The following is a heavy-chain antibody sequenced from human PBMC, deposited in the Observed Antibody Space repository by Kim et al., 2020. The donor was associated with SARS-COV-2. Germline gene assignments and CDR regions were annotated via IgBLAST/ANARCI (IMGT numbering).Heavy chain of an antibody. Sequence: GGSLRLSCVASGFSATTTHMTWVRQFPEKGLEWVVGLHRGDNMYYAGSAKGRFTISRDNSKNTLYLQMNSLRVDDTAVYFCARDRGDRSGWPIVDYWGQGTLITVSS. CDR2: LHRGDNM. V-gene: IGHV3-53*01. D-gene: IGHD6-19*01. J-gene: IGHJ4*02. CDR1: GFSATTTH. CDR3: ARDRGDRSGWPIVDY.